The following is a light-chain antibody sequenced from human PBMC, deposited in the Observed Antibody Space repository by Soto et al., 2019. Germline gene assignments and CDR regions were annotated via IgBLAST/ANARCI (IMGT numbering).Light chain of an antibody. V-gene: IGLV2-23*02. CDR1: SSDIGNYNL. CDR3: CSYAGTYWV. CDR2: EVS. J-gene: IGLJ3*02. Sequence: SALTQPASVSGSPGQSITISCTGTSSDIGNYNLVSWYQQHPGKAPKLMVYEVSNRPSGISNRFSGSKSDNTASLTISGLQAEDEAHYYCCSYAGTYWVFGGGTKLTVL.